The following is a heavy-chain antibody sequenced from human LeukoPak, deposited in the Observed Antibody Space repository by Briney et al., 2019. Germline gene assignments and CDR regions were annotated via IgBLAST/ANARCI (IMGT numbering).Heavy chain of an antibody. CDR1: GGSFSGYY. J-gene: IGHJ6*02. V-gene: IGHV4-34*01. CDR2: INHSGST. CDR3: ARAPVYGSGSPRYYGVDV. D-gene: IGHD3-10*01. Sequence: SETLSLTCAVYGGSFSGYYWSWIRQPPGKGLEWIGEINHSGSTNYNPSLKSRVTISVDTSKNQFSLKLSSVTAADTAVYYCARAPVYGSGSPRYYGVDVWGQGTTVTVSS.